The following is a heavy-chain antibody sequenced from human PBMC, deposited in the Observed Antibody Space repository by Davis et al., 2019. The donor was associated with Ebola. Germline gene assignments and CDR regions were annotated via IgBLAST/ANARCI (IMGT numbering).Heavy chain of an antibody. CDR2: IRSKANSYAT. J-gene: IGHJ4*02. D-gene: IGHD1-26*01. CDR1: GFTFSGSA. V-gene: IGHV3-73*01. CDR3: TSGGKVDY. Sequence: GESLKISCAAPGFTFSGSAMHWVRQASGKGLEWVGRIRSKANSYATAYAASVKCRFTISRDDSQNTAYLQMNSLKTEDTAVYYCTSGGKVDYWGQGTLVTVSS.